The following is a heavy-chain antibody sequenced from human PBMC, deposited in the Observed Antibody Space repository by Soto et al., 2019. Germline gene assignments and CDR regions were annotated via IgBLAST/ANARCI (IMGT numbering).Heavy chain of an antibody. CDR2: ISYDGSNK. CDR3: AKRIYSGYEFVTTREGGSVDY. J-gene: IGHJ4*02. CDR1: GFTFSSYG. V-gene: IGHV3-30*18. D-gene: IGHD5-12*01. Sequence: GGSLRLSCAASGFTFSSYGMHWVRQAPGKGLEWVAVISYDGSNKYYADSVKGRFTISRDNSKNTLYLQMNSLRAEDTAVYYCAKRIYSGYEFVTTREGGSVDYWGQGTLVTVSS.